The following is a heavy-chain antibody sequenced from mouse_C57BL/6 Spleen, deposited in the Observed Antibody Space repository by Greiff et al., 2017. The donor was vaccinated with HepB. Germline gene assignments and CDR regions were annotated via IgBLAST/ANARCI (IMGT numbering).Heavy chain of an antibody. CDR3: ARGGYGSRYAMDY. CDR1: GFTFSDYY. Sequence: EVKVVESEGGLVQPGSSMKLSCTASGFTFSDYYMAWVRQVPEKGLEWVANINYDGSSTYYLDSLKSRFIISRDNAKNILYLQMSSLKSEDTATYYCARGGYGSRYAMDYWGQGTSVTVSS. J-gene: IGHJ4*01. V-gene: IGHV5-16*01. D-gene: IGHD1-1*01. CDR2: INYDGSST.